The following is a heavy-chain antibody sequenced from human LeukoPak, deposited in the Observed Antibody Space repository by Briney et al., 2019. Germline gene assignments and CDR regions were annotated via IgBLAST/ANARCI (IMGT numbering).Heavy chain of an antibody. Sequence: ASVKVSCKASGGTFSSYAISWVRQAPGQGLEWMGGIIPIFGTANYAQKFQGRVTITTDESTSTAYMELSSLRSEDTAVDYCAKAIYYYGSGRNYYFDYWGQGTLVTVSS. CDR2: IIPIFGTA. V-gene: IGHV1-69*05. D-gene: IGHD3-10*01. CDR1: GGTFSSYA. J-gene: IGHJ4*02. CDR3: AKAIYYYGSGRNYYFDY.